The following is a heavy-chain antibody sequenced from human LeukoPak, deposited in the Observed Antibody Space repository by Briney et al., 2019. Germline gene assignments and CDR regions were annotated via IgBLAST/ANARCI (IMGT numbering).Heavy chain of an antibody. J-gene: IGHJ4*02. Sequence: ASVKVSCKASGYSFTNYAMNWVRQAPGQGLEWMGWIHPSTGNPTYAQSFTGRFVFSLDTSVSTTYLQISSLKAEDTAVYFCARAFQSLGGLSLPDYWGQGTLLTVSS. CDR2: IHPSTGNP. CDR1: GYSFTNYA. D-gene: IGHD3-16*02. CDR3: ARAFQSLGGLSLPDY. V-gene: IGHV7-4-1*02.